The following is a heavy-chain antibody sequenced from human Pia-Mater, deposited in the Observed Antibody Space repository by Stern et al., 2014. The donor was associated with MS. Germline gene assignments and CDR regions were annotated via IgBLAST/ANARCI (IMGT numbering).Heavy chain of an antibody. V-gene: IGHV1-46*01. Sequence: QVQLVQSGAEVNKPGASVNISCVASGYTFTTYYIHWVRQAPGQGLEWMGIITKSGSNTYYPGKLQDRVTVTRDTSASTVYLKLSSLKSEDTAVYYCARQRTTGHMDFDYWGQGTLVTVSS. D-gene: IGHD1-1*01. CDR3: ARQRTTGHMDFDY. CDR1: GYTFTTYY. CDR2: ITKSGSNT. J-gene: IGHJ4*02.